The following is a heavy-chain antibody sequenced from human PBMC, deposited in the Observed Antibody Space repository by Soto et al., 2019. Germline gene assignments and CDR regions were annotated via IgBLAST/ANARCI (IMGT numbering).Heavy chain of an antibody. J-gene: IGHJ4*02. CDR3: ARSIAAMVRCSFDY. D-gene: IGHD5-18*01. V-gene: IGHV3-21*01. CDR1: GFTFSSYS. CDR2: ISSSSSYI. Sequence: EVQLVESGGGLVKPGGSLRLSCAASGFTFSSYSMNWVRQAPGKGLEWVSSISSSSSYIYYADSVKGRFTISRDNAKNSLYLQMNSLRAEDTAVYYCARSIAAMVRCSFDYWGQGTLVTVSS.